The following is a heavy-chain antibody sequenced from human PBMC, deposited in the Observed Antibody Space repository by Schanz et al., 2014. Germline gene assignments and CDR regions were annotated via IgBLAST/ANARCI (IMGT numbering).Heavy chain of an antibody. J-gene: IGHJ3*01. CDR1: GYTFTSYY. Sequence: QVQLVQSGAEVKKPGASVKVSCEASGYTFTSYYIHWFRQAPGQGLEWMGWISAFDDKTDYAQNFQGRLIMTTDTSTTTVDMELRGLRSDDTAVYYCARETTIITGGAFDVWGQGTMVTVSS. V-gene: IGHV1-18*04. D-gene: IGHD3-9*01. CDR2: ISAFDDKT. CDR3: ARETTIITGGAFDV.